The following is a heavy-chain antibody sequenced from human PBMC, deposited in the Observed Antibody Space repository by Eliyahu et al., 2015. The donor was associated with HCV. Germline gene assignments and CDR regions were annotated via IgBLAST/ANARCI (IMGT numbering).Heavy chain of an antibody. D-gene: IGHD6-13*01. V-gene: IGHV3-33*01. CDR1: GFXFSSHG. CDR3: ARVHSIEAALDY. Sequence: QVQLVESGGGVVQPGRSLRLSCAASGFXFSSHGMHWVRQAPGKGLEWVAVTWYDESKKYYADSVKGRFTISKDNSRNTLYLQMNSLRAEDTAVYYCARVHSIEAALDYWGQGTLVTVSS. J-gene: IGHJ4*02. CDR2: TWYDESKK.